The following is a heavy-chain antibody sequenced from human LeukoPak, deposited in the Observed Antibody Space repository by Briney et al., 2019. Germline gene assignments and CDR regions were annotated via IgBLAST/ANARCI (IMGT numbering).Heavy chain of an antibody. CDR2: IFPVDSDT. D-gene: IGHD6-19*01. V-gene: IGHV5-51*01. J-gene: IGHJ4*02. CDR3: ARRSAVAGRFNDFDY. CDR1: GYSFTNYW. Sequence: GESLKISCKASGYSFTNYWIGWVRQMPGKGLEWMGIIFPVDSDTRYSPSFHGQVTISADKSISTAYLQWSSLRASDTAMYYCARRSAVAGRFNDFDYWGQGTLVTVSS.